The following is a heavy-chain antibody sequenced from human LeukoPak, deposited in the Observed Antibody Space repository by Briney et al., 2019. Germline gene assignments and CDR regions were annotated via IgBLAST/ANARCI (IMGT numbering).Heavy chain of an antibody. CDR1: GFTFSDYW. J-gene: IGHJ4*02. Sequence: GGSLRLSCAGSGFTFSDYWMSWVRQAPGKGLEWVANIKQDGSEKWYVESVNGRFTISRDNAKNSLFLHMNSLRVDDTAVYYCATHGGGWYVANWGQGTLVTVSS. CDR3: ATHGGGWYVAN. V-gene: IGHV3-7*01. D-gene: IGHD6-19*01. CDR2: IKQDGSEK.